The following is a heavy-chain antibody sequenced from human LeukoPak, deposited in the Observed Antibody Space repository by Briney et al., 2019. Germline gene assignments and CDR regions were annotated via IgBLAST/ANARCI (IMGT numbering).Heavy chain of an antibody. D-gene: IGHD1-7*01. V-gene: IGHV3-7*01. J-gene: IGHJ4*02. Sequence: GGSLRLSCAVSGFTFSNHWMSWIRQVPGKGLEWVANIKQDGSATYYVPSVKGRFTISRDNAKNTLYLHMSSLRAEDTVVYYCARDDGAYNWNYPFDYWGQGTLVTVSS. CDR3: ARDDGAYNWNYPFDY. CDR1: GFTFSNHW. CDR2: IKQDGSAT.